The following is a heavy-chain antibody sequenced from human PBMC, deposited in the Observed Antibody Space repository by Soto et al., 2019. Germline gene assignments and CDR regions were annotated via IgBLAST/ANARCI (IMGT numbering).Heavy chain of an antibody. J-gene: IGHJ4*02. CDR2: ISSSGGLT. CDR3: AKVGFCFDY. CDR1: GFTFTSSA. V-gene: IGHV3-23*01. D-gene: IGHD3-10*01. Sequence: EVQLLESGGRLVLPGGSLRLSCAASGFTFTSSATNWVRQAPGKGLEWVSGISSSGGLTYYADSVKGRFSISRDNSKNTLYLQMNSLRAEDTAVYYCAKVGFCFDYWGQGTLVTVSS.